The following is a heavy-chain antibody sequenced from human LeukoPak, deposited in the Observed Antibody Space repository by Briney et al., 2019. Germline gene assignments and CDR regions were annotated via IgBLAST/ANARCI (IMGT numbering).Heavy chain of an antibody. CDR3: ARVSDYDSSGYYYVGY. CDR1: GGSISSGGYY. Sequence: SQTLSLTCTVSGGSISSGGYYWSWIRQHPGKGLEWIGYIYYSGSTYYNPSLKSRVTISVDTSKNQFSLKLSSVTAADTAVYYCARVSDYDSSGYYYVGYWGQGTLVTVSS. J-gene: IGHJ4*02. D-gene: IGHD3-22*01. CDR2: IYYSGST. V-gene: IGHV4-31*03.